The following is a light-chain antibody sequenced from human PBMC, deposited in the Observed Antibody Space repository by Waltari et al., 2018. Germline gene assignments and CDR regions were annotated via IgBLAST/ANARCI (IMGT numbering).Light chain of an antibody. Sequence: SVLTQSPASLSLSPGERATLSCRASQSVGRDLAWYQQKPGQSPRLFSYDASYRVTGIPARFSGSGSGTDFTLTISSLEPEDFAVYFCQHRNSWPRGLPFGQGTRLEIK. V-gene: IGKV3-11*01. CDR3: QHRNSWPRGLP. CDR1: QSVGRD. J-gene: IGKJ5*01. CDR2: DAS.